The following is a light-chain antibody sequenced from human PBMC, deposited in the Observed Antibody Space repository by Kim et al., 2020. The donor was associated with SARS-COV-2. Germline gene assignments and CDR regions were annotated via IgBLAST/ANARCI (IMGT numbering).Light chain of an antibody. J-gene: IGKJ1*01. V-gene: IGKV1-17*03. CDR2: GAS. Sequence: ASVDDRVTIACRASHDIYTYLSWFQQKPEKVPKRLISGASRLQSGVPSRFSGSGSGAEFTLTISNLQPEDVATYYCLHHKDYPYTFGQGTKVDIK. CDR3: LHHKDYPYT. CDR1: HDIYTY.